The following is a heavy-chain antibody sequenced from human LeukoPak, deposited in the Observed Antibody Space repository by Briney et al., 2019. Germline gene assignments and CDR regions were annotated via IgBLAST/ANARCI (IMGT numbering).Heavy chain of an antibody. CDR3: AKGSGGSGSYSKYYFDY. Sequence: GGSLRLSCTASGFTFSSHAMSWVRQAPGKGLEWVSALSGSGAFTYYADSVKGGFTISRGNSKNTLYLQMTSLRAEDTAVYYCAKGSGGSGSYSKYYFDYWGQGTLVTVSS. V-gene: IGHV3-23*01. D-gene: IGHD3-10*01. J-gene: IGHJ4*02. CDR1: GFTFSSHA. CDR2: LSGSGAFT.